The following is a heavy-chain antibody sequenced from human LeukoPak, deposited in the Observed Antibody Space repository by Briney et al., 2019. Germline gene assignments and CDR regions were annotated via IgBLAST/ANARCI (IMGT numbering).Heavy chain of an antibody. J-gene: IGHJ4*02. CDR3: ATKRHYYDSSGYYLPIFDY. Sequence: SETLSLTCTVSGGSISSYYWSWIRQPPGKGLEWIGYIYYSGSTNYNPSLKSRVTISVDTSKNQFSLKLSSVTAADTAVYYCATKRHYYDSSGYYLPIFDYWGQGTLVTVSS. CDR2: IYYSGST. V-gene: IGHV4-59*01. CDR1: GGSISSYY. D-gene: IGHD3-22*01.